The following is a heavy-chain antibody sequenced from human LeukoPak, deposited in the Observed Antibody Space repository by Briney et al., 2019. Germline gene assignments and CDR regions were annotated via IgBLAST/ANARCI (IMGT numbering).Heavy chain of an antibody. CDR1: GFTFSSYS. Sequence: GGSLRLSCAASGFTFSSYSMNWVRQAPGKGLEWVSSIISSSIYIYYAASVNGRFNISIDNAKNSLYLQMNSLRAEDTAVYYCARGVLYQEGYFDYWGQGTLVTVSS. V-gene: IGHV3-21*01. CDR3: ARGVLYQEGYFDY. CDR2: IISSSIYI. J-gene: IGHJ4*02. D-gene: IGHD2-8*01.